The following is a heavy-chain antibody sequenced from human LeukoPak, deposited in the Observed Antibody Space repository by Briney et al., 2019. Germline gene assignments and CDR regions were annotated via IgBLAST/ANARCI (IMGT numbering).Heavy chain of an antibody. J-gene: IGHJ3*02. CDR2: IYYTGST. CDR3: ARSDGYGLIGI. CDR1: GGSINSYY. D-gene: IGHD3-10*01. V-gene: IGHV4-59*12. Sequence: SETLSLTCTVSGGSINSYYWSWIRQPPGKGLEWIGYIYYTGSTNYNPSLKSRVTISVDTAKNHFSLNLSSVTAADTAVYYCARSDGYGLIGIWGQGTMVTVSS.